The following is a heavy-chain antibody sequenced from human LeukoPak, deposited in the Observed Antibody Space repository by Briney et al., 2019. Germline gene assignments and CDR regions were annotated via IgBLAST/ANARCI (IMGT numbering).Heavy chain of an antibody. Sequence: GSSVKVSCKASGGTFSSYAISWVRQAPGQGLEWMGRIIPILGIANYAQKFQGRVTITADKSTSTAYMELSSLRSEDTAVYYCAKGLGGGVLMVYAAIDFWGQGTLVTVSS. J-gene: IGHJ4*02. CDR2: IIPILGIA. CDR1: GGTFSSYA. V-gene: IGHV1-69*04. CDR3: AKGLGGGVLMVYAAIDF. D-gene: IGHD2-8*01.